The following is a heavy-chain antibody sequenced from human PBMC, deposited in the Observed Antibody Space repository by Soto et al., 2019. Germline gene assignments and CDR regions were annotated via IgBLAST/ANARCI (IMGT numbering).Heavy chain of an antibody. J-gene: IGHJ6*03. D-gene: IGHD2-2*01. CDR1: GFTFSSYA. CDR3: ARISLGYCSSTSCYPDYYYMDV. Sequence: EVQLLESGGGLVQPGGSLRLSCAASGFTFSSYAMSWVRQAPGKGLEWVSAISGSGGSTYYADSVKGQFTISRDNSKNTLYLQMNSLRAEDTAVYYCARISLGYCSSTSCYPDYYYMDVWGKGTTVTVSS. CDR2: ISGSGGST. V-gene: IGHV3-23*01.